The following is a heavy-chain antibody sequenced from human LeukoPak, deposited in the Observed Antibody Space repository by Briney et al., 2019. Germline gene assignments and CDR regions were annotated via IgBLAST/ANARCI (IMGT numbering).Heavy chain of an antibody. CDR1: GGSFSGYY. D-gene: IGHD6-13*01. CDR2: INHSGST. J-gene: IGHJ4*02. V-gene: IGHV4-34*01. Sequence: PSETLSLTCAVYGGSFSGYYWSWIRQPPGKGLEWIGEINHSGSTNYNPSLKSRVTISVDTSKNQFSLKLSSVTAADTAVYYCARGGQSSRWYRGGVDYWGQGTLVTVSS. CDR3: ARGGQSSRWYRGGVDY.